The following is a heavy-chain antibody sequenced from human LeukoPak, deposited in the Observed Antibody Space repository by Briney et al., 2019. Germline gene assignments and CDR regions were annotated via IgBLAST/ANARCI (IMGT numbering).Heavy chain of an antibody. D-gene: IGHD6-13*01. CDR2: INPNSGAT. V-gene: IGHV1-2*02. CDR1: GYTFTGYY. J-gene: IGHJ4*02. CDR3: ARGRPGLASAGTYDF. Sequence: ASVKVSCKASGYTFTGYYMHWVRQAPGQGLEWMGWINPNSGATNYAQKFQGRVTMTRDTTISTAYMELSRLRSDDTAIYYCARGRPGLASAGTYDFWGQGTLITVSS.